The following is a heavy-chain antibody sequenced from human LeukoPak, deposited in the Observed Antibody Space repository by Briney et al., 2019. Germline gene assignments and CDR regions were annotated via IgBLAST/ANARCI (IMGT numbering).Heavy chain of an antibody. V-gene: IGHV1-46*01. CDR2: INPSGGST. D-gene: IGHD3-22*01. J-gene: IGHJ3*02. CDR3: ARGAPVVSTMIVVVIRGRAFDI. Sequence: GASVKVSCKASGYTFTSYYMHWVRQAPGQGLEWMGIINPSGGSTSYAQKFQGRVTMTRDTSTSTVYMELSSLRSEDTAVYYCARGAPVVSTMIVVVIRGRAFDIWGQGTMVTVSS. CDR1: GYTFTSYY.